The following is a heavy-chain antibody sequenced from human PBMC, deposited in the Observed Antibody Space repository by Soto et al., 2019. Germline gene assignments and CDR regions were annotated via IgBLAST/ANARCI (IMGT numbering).Heavy chain of an antibody. V-gene: IGHV1-18*01. J-gene: IGHJ6*03. D-gene: IGHD3-3*01. CDR1: GYTFTSYG. CDR3: ARDCSPSYYDFWSGYYTGNYYYYMDV. CDR2: ISAYNGNT. Sequence: QVQLVQSGAEVKKPGASVKVSCKASGYTFTSYGISWVRQAPGQGLEWMGWISAYNGNTNYAQKLQGRVTMTTDTSTSTAYMELRSLRSDDTAVYYCARDCSPSYYDFWSGYYTGNYYYYMDVWGKGTTVTVSS.